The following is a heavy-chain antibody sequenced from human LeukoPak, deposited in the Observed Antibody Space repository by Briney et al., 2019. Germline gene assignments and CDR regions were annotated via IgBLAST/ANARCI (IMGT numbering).Heavy chain of an antibody. D-gene: IGHD3-22*01. CDR1: DGSFSGYY. J-gene: IGHJ4*02. CDR3: ASTHYDSSGYYYAPGHLYYFDY. Sequence: SETLSLTCAVYDGSFSGYYWSWIRQPPGKGLEWIGEINHSGSTNYNPSLKGRVTISVDTSKNQFSLKLSSVTAADTAVYYCASTHYDSSGYYYAPGHLYYFDYWGQGTLVTVSS. V-gene: IGHV4-34*01. CDR2: INHSGST.